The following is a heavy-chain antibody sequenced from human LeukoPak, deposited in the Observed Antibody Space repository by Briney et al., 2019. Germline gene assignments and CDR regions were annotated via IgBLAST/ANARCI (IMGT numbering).Heavy chain of an antibody. CDR1: GFTFSSYA. CDR3: AREARTEADY. V-gene: IGHV3-64*04. D-gene: IGHD2-8*02. J-gene: IGHJ4*02. CDR2: ISSNGGST. Sequence: GGSLRLSCSASGFTFSSYAMHWVRQAPGKGLEYVSAISSNGGSTYYADSVKGRFTISRDNAKNSLYLQMNSLRAEDTAVYYCAREARTEADYWGQGTLVTVSS.